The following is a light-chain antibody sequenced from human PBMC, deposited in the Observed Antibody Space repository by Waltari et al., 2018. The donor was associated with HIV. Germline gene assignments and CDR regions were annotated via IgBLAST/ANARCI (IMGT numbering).Light chain of an antibody. V-gene: IGLV2-23*02. J-gene: IGLJ2*01. CDR2: EVT. CDR3: CSYAASRSVV. CDR1: SSDVGNYNL. Sequence: QSALAQPASVSDSPGQSITISCTGTSSDVGNYNLVSWYQPHPGKVPNLIIYEVTKRPSGGSNRFSGSKSGNTASLTISGLQAEDEADYYCCSYAASRSVVFGGGTKLTVL.